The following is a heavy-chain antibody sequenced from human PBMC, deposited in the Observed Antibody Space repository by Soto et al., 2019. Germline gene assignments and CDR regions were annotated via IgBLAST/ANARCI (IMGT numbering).Heavy chain of an antibody. D-gene: IGHD2-21*02. J-gene: IGHJ4*02. V-gene: IGHV3-33*01. CDR1: GFTFSSYG. CDR3: ARDPCGGDCYSIVY. Sequence: PGGSLRLSCAASGFTFSSYGMHWVRQAPGKGLEWVAVIWYDGSNKYYADSVKGRFTISRDNSKNTLYLQMNSLGAEDTAVYYCARDPCGGDCYSIVYWGQGILVTVSS. CDR2: IWYDGSNK.